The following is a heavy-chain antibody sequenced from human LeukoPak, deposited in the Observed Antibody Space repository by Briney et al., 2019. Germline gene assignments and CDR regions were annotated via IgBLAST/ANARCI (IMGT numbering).Heavy chain of an antibody. D-gene: IGHD3-3*01. CDR2: ISGSGGST. CDR1: GGTFSSYA. J-gene: IGHJ4*02. Sequence: SCKASGGTFSSYAMSWVRPAPGKGLEWVSSISGSGGSTFYADSVKGRFTISRDNSKNTLYLQMNSLRAEDTAVYYCAKDPRSIFGVVHCDYWGQGTLVTVSS. V-gene: IGHV3-23*01. CDR3: AKDPRSIFGVVHCDY.